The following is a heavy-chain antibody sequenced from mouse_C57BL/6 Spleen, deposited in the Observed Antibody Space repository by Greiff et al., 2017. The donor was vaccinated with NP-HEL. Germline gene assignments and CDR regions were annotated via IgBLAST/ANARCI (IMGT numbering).Heavy chain of an antibody. D-gene: IGHD1-1*01. CDR2: IDPEDGET. V-gene: IGHV14-2*01. CDR3: ARPPYYGSSDGYWYFDV. Sequence: DVKLQESGAELVKPGASVKLSCTASGFNIKDYYMHWVKQRTEQGLEWIGRIDPEDGETKYDPKFQGKATITADTSSNTAYLQLSSLTSEDTAVYYCARPPYYGSSDGYWYFDVWGTGTTVTVSS. CDR1: GFNIKDYY. J-gene: IGHJ1*03.